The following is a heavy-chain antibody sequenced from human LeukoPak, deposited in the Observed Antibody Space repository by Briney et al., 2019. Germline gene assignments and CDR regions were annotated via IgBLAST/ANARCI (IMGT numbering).Heavy chain of an antibody. V-gene: IGHV1-8*01. CDR2: MNPNSGNT. CDR3: ARGPYCTNGVCYKGPNY. Sequence: ASVKVSCKASGYTFTSYDINWVRQATGQGLEWMGWMNPNSGNTGYAQKFQGRVTMTRNTSISTAYMELSSLRSEDTAVYYCARGPYCTNGVCYKGPNYWGQGTLVTVSS. CDR1: GYTFTSYD. J-gene: IGHJ4*02. D-gene: IGHD2-8*01.